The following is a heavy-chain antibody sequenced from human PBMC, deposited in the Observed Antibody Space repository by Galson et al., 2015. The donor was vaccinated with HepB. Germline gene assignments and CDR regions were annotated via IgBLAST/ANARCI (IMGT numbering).Heavy chain of an antibody. CDR1: GYIFNNYY. V-gene: IGHV1-46*02. J-gene: IGHJ4*02. CDR3: ARDRSYYSNYGDLDY. D-gene: IGHD4-11*01. CDR2: INPSGLTT. Sequence: SVKVSCKASGYIFNNYYMHRVRQAPGQGLEWMGVINPSGLTTTYAQKFQGRVTMTRDTSTSTLYLQLSSLRSEDTAVYFCARDRSYYSNYGDLDYWGQGTLVTVSS.